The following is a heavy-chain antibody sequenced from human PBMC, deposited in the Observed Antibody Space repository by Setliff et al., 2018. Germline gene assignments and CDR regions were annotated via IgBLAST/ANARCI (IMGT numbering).Heavy chain of an antibody. CDR1: GYTFTTHG. J-gene: IGHJ6*03. V-gene: IGHV1-18*01. CDR2: ISTDDGDT. CDR3: ARGGVDTRSSTDYRYYMDV. Sequence: GASVKVSCKASGYTFTTHGISWVRQAPGQGLEWMGWISTDDGDTNFAQKFQGRVTLTTGTSTGTAYMELRSLTFDDTAVYYCARGGVDTRSSTDYRYYMDVWGKGTTVTVSS. D-gene: IGHD5-18*01.